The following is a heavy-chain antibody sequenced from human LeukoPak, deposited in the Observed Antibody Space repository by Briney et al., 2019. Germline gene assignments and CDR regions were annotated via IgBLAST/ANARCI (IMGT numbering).Heavy chain of an antibody. Sequence: PGGSLRLSYVASGLTVGNQWMSWVRQAPGKGLEWVANIKQERGQEYYVDSVKGRFTISKDSAKNSLYLQMNSLRVEDTAMYYCASLDTAKQPLANHWGQGTLVTVSS. CDR2: IKQERGQE. CDR3: ASLDTAKQPLANH. V-gene: IGHV3-7*03. J-gene: IGHJ5*02. D-gene: IGHD5-18*01. CDR1: GLTVGNQW.